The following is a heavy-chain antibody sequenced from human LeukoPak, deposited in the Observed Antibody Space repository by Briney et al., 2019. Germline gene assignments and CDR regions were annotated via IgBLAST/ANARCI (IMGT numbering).Heavy chain of an antibody. D-gene: IGHD2-2*01. CDR2: INWNGDPT. J-gene: IGHJ4*02. CDR3: ARQTRGYVYYFDY. V-gene: IGHV3-20*04. Sequence: GGSLRLSCAASGFPLQDSCLSWVRQAPRKGLEWIYGINWNGDPTVYADSVKGRFTISRDNAKNSLYLQTNSMRADDTAFYYCARQTRGYVYYFDYWGQGTLVTVSS. CDR1: GFPLQDSC.